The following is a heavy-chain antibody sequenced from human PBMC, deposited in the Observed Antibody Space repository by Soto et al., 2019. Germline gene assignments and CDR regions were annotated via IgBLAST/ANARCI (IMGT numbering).Heavy chain of an antibody. CDR3: AREDSSGWYVKAFDI. D-gene: IGHD6-19*01. J-gene: IGHJ3*02. Sequence: QVQLVQSGAEVKKPGASVKVSCKASGYTFTGYYMHWVRQAPGQGLEWMGWINPNSGGTNYAQKCQGWVTMTRDTSISTAYMELSRLRSDDTAVYYCAREDSSGWYVKAFDIWGQGTMVTVSS. CDR1: GYTFTGYY. CDR2: INPNSGGT. V-gene: IGHV1-2*04.